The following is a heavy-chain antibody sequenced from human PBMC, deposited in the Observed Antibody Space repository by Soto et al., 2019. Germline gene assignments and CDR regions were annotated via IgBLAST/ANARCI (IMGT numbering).Heavy chain of an antibody. Sequence: PWWSLRLSCAASGFTFNSYWMTWFRQAPGKGLEWVANINTDGSQKHSVDSVKGRFTFSRDNGKNSLYLQMSSLRVEDTAVYYCARVSRRNTFDVWGQGTMVTVSS. CDR2: INTDGSQK. CDR1: GFTFNSYW. V-gene: IGHV3-7*01. J-gene: IGHJ3*01. CDR3: ARVSRRNTFDV.